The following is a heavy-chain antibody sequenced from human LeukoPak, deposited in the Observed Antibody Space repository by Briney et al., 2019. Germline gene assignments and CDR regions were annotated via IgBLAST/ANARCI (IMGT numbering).Heavy chain of an antibody. Sequence: ASVKVSCKASGYTFTSYGISWVRQAPGQGLEWMGWISAYNGNTNYAQKLQGRVTMTTDTSTSTAYMEPRSLRSDDTAVYYCARFSRGLGELSPVPLDYWGQGTLVTVSS. CDR3: ARFSRGLGELSPVPLDY. D-gene: IGHD3-16*02. CDR1: GYTFTSYG. CDR2: ISAYNGNT. V-gene: IGHV1-18*01. J-gene: IGHJ4*02.